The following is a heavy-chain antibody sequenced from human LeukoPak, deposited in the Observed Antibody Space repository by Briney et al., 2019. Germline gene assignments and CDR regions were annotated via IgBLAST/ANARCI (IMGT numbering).Heavy chain of an antibody. D-gene: IGHD3-22*01. J-gene: IGHJ5*02. CDR3: ARVIVESEYYYDSSGYRANWFDP. CDR2: ISASNGNT. CDR1: GYTFTSYG. V-gene: IGHV1-18*01. Sequence: ASVKVSCKASGYTFTSYGISWVRQAPGQGLEWMGWISASNGNTNYAQKLQGRITMTTDTSTSTAYMELRSLRSDDTAVYYCARVIVESEYYYDSSGYRANWFDPGGEGTLVTVSS.